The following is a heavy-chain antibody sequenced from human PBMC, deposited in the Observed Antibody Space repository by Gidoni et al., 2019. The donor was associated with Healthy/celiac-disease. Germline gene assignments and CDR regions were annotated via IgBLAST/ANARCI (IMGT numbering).Heavy chain of an antibody. D-gene: IGHD1-26*01. V-gene: IGHV1-46*01. CDR3: ARGGIVGATNYYYYMDV. J-gene: IGHJ6*03. Sequence: WMGIINPSGGSTSYAQKFQGRVTMTRDTSTSTVYMELSSLRSEDTAVYYCARGGIVGATNYYYYMDVWGKGTTVTVSS. CDR2: INPSGGST.